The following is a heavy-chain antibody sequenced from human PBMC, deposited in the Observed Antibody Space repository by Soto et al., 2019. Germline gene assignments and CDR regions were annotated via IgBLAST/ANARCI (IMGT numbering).Heavy chain of an antibody. Sequence: SETLSLTCSVSDDSINSDKYYWGWIRQPPGKGLEWIGSIYYRGNAYYNPSLQTRVTISLDKSKSQFSLKLNSGTAADTAVYYCARFLRGYSSSSALFAFCGQGSLVPVSS. J-gene: IGHJ4*02. CDR3: ARFLRGYSSSSALFAF. V-gene: IGHV4-39*01. CDR2: IYYRGNA. D-gene: IGHD6-13*01. CDR1: DDSINSDKYY.